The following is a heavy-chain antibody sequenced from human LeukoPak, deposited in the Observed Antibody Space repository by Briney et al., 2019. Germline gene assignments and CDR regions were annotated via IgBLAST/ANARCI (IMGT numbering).Heavy chain of an antibody. D-gene: IGHD4-17*01. CDR1: GGSISSYY. Sequence: PSETLSLTCTVSGGSISSYYWSWIRQPAGKGPEWIGRIYTSGSTNYNPSLKSRVTMSVDTSKNQFSLKLSSVTAADTAVYYCARDRGDYAFYYYYMDVWGKGTTVTVSS. V-gene: IGHV4-4*07. CDR3: ARDRGDYAFYYYYMDV. J-gene: IGHJ6*03. CDR2: IYTSGST.